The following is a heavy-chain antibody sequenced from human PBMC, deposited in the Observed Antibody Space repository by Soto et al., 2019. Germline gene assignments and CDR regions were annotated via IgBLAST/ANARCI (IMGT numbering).Heavy chain of an antibody. CDR2: IYYSGST. Sequence: QLQLQESGPGLVKPSETLSLTCTVSGGSISSSSYYWGWIRQPPGKGLEWIGSIYYSGSTYYNPSLQRRVTLAVDTSKNQFSLKLSSVTAADTAVYYCARHWRQQLGENLFDPWGQGTLVTVSS. J-gene: IGHJ5*02. CDR1: GGSISSSSYY. CDR3: ARHWRQQLGENLFDP. V-gene: IGHV4-39*01. D-gene: IGHD6-13*01.